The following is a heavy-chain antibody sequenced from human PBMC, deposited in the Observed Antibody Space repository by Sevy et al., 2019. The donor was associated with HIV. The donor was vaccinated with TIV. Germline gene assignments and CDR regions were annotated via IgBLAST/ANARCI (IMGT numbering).Heavy chain of an antibody. CDR3: AKDGYKPSVGDENYYYYYMDV. Sequence: GGSLRLSCAASGFTFSSYAMSWVRQAPGKGLEWVSAISGSGGSTYYEDSVKGRFTISRDNSKNTLYLQMNSLRAEDTAVYYCAKDGYKPSVGDENYYYYYMDVWGKGTTVTVSS. J-gene: IGHJ6*03. CDR2: ISGSGGST. V-gene: IGHV3-23*01. CDR1: GFTFSSYA. D-gene: IGHD1-20*01.